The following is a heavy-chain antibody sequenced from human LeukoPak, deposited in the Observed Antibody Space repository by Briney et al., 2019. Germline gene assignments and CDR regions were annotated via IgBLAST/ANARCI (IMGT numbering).Heavy chain of an antibody. Sequence: GGSLRLSCSASGFTFSSYAMHWVRQAPGKGLEYVSGISRYGVRTHYADSVKGRFTISRDDSKNTLYLQMSSLRAEDTAVYYCVRDLSGSYSFDYWGQGTLATVSS. CDR1: GFTFSSYA. CDR2: ISRYGVRT. J-gene: IGHJ4*02. D-gene: IGHD1-26*01. V-gene: IGHV3-64D*06. CDR3: VRDLSGSYSFDY.